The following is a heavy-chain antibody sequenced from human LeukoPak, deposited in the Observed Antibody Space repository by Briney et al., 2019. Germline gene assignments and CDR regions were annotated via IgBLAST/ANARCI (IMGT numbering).Heavy chain of an antibody. D-gene: IGHD2-2*02. CDR1: GGSFSGYY. V-gene: IGHV4-34*01. CDR3: SRSGLTGMRKYPRADYYYYGMDV. CDR2: IYYSGST. Sequence: SETLSLTCAVYGGSFSGYYWSWIRQPPGKGLEWIGSIYYSGSTYYNPSLKSRVTISVDTSKNQFSLRLTSVTAADSAVYYCSRSGLTGMRKYPRADYYYYGMDVWGQGTAVTVSS. J-gene: IGHJ6*02.